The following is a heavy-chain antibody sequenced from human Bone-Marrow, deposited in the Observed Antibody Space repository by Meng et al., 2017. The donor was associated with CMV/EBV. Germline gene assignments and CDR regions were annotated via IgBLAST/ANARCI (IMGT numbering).Heavy chain of an antibody. V-gene: IGHV1-2*02. CDR1: GYTFTGYY. CDR2: INPNSGGT. Sequence: ASVKVSCKASGYTFTGYYMHWVRQAPGQGLKWMGWINPNSGGTNYAQKFQGRVTMTRDTSISTAYMELSRLRSDDTAVYYCARRLPTGRYCSSTSCLPQFNGMDVWGQGTTVTVSS. J-gene: IGHJ6*02. D-gene: IGHD2-2*01. CDR3: ARRLPTGRYCSSTSCLPQFNGMDV.